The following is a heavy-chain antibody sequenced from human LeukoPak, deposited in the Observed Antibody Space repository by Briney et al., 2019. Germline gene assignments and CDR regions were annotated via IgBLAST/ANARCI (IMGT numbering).Heavy chain of an antibody. CDR3: ARDKPIDFWSGLPGVYGMDV. J-gene: IGHJ6*02. CDR1: GFTFSSYS. Sequence: GGSLRLSCAASGFTFSSYSMNWVRQAPGKGLEWVSSISSSSSYIYYADSVKGRFTISRDNAKNSLYLQMNSLRAEDTAVYYCARDKPIDFWSGLPGVYGMDVWGQGTTVTVPS. V-gene: IGHV3-21*01. CDR2: ISSSSSYI. D-gene: IGHD3-3*01.